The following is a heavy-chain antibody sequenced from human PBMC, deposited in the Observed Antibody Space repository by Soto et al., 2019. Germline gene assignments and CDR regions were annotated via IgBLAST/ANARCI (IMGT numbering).Heavy chain of an antibody. CDR3: ARDGGAATIIDYRSIFDY. J-gene: IGHJ4*02. CDR1: GYTFINYY. V-gene: IGHV1-46*01. D-gene: IGHD5-12*01. CDR2: INPNGGST. Sequence: ASVKVSCKASGYTFINYYIQWVRQAPGQGLEWMGIINPNGGSTSYAQKFQGRVTMTRDTSTSTVYMELSSLRSEDTAVYYCARDGGAATIIDYRSIFDYWGQGTLVTV.